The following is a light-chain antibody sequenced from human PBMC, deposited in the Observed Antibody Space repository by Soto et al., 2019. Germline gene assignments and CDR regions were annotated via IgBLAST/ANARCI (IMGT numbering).Light chain of an antibody. CDR3: AAWDDSRYGVV. CDR1: SSNIGSNH. J-gene: IGLJ2*01. Sequence: QSVLTQSPSASGTPGQRVIIACSGSSSNIGSNHVNWYRQLPGAAPKLLIFRSDQRPSGVPDRFSGSKSGTTASLAISGLQSGDEADYYCAAWDDSRYGVVFGGGTKLTVL. V-gene: IGLV1-44*01. CDR2: RSD.